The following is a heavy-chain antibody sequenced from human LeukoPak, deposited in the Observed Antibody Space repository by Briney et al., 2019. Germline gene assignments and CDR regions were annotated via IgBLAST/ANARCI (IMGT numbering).Heavy chain of an antibody. CDR2: IYYSGST. Sequence: PSETLSLTCTVSGGSISSHYWSWIRQPPGKGLEWIGYIYYSGSTNYNPSLKSRVTISVDTSKNQFSLKLSSVTAADTAVYYCARETGADFWSGYRRLYYFDYRGQGTLVTVSS. CDR3: ARETGADFWSGYRRLYYFDY. D-gene: IGHD3-3*01. J-gene: IGHJ4*02. CDR1: GGSISSHY. V-gene: IGHV4-59*11.